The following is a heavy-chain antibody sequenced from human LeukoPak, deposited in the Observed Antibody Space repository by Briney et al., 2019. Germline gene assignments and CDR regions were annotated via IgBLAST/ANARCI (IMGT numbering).Heavy chain of an antibody. CDR3: ARNYYDSSGYYYHAFDI. CDR1: GYXXXSYY. Sequence: GYXXXSYYXXXXXXXXXXXXXXMGXXNPSGGSTSYAQKFQGRVTMTRDTSTSTAYMELRSLRSDDTAVYYCARNYYDSSGYYYHAFDIWGQGTMVTVSS. D-gene: IGHD3-22*01. CDR2: XNPSGGST. V-gene: IGHV1-46*01. J-gene: IGHJ3*02.